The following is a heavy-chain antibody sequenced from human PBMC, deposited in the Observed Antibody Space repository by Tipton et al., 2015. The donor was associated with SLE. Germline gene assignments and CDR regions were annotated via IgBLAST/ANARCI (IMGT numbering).Heavy chain of an antibody. CDR3: ARDSSGSFDY. D-gene: IGHD3-22*01. J-gene: IGHJ4*02. V-gene: IGHV3-13*01. Sequence: YYSGSVKGRFTISRENAKNSLYLQMNSLRAGDTAVYYCARDSSGSFDYWGQGTLVTVSS.